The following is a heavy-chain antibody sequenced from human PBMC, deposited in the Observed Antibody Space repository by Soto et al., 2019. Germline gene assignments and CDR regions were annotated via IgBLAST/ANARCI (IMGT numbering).Heavy chain of an antibody. V-gene: IGHV1-58*02. CDR2: IVVDSGIT. CDR1: GFTFRNSA. Sequence: SVKVSCKASGFTFRNSAIQWLRQARGQRLEWIGWIVVDSGITNYAHLSQGRVTFTRDMSTGTAYMELSSLTSEDTAVYYCAREGYYYGSGSYFGYYYYGMDVWG. D-gene: IGHD3-10*01. CDR3: AREGYYYGSGSYFGYYYYGMDV. J-gene: IGHJ6*02.